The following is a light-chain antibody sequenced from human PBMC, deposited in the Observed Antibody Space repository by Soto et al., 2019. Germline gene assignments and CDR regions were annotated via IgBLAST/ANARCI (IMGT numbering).Light chain of an antibody. Sequence: EIVLTQSPATLSLSPGEEATLSCRASQSVSSYSAWYQQKPGQAPRLLIHDASNRATGIPARFSGSGSGTDFTLTISSLEPEDFAVYYCQQRSNWPLTFVGGTKVDIK. CDR3: QQRSNWPLT. J-gene: IGKJ4*01. V-gene: IGKV3-11*01. CDR2: DAS. CDR1: QSVSSY.